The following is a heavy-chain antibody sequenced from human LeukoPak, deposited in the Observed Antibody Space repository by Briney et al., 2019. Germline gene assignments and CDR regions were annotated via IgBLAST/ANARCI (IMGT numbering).Heavy chain of an antibody. D-gene: IGHD3-16*02. CDR1: GGSIDSTNW. CDR2: IHHDGRI. CDR3: ARSHDHLWGNYPDY. Sequence: SETLSLTCDASGGSIDSTNWSNLVRQPPGKGMEWIGEIHHDGRINYNPSLKSRVTLSVDKSKNQFSLRLNSVTAADTAMYYCARSHDHLWGNYPDYWGQGTLVTVSS. V-gene: IGHV4/OR15-8*01. J-gene: IGHJ4*02.